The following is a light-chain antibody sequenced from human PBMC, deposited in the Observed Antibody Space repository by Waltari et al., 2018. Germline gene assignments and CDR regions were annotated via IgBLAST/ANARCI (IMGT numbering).Light chain of an antibody. J-gene: IGLJ2*01. CDR2: VKSDGSH. Sequence: QLVLTQSPSASASLGASVKLTCTLSSGHSSYAVAWHQQQPEKGPPFLMKVKSDGSHSKGDGIPDRFSGSSFGAERYLTISSLQSEDEADYYCQAWGTGIGVFGGGTKLTVL. CDR1: SGHSSYA. V-gene: IGLV4-69*01. CDR3: QAWGTGIGV.